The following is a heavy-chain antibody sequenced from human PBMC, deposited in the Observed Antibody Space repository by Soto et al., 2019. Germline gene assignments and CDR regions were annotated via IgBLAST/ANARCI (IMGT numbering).Heavy chain of an antibody. J-gene: IGHJ4*02. Sequence: SETLSRTCAVSGGSISSGGYPWTWIRPPPGKGREWIGYIYHTGSTYYSPSLKSRLTISVDRPKNQFSLKLSSVSAADTAVYFCARGSDYFDFWGRGTLVTVSS. CDR1: GGSISSGGYP. CDR3: ARGSDYFDF. V-gene: IGHV4-30-2*01. CDR2: IYHTGST.